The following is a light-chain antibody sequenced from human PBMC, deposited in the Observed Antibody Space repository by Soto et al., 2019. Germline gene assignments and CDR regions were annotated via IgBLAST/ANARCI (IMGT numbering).Light chain of an antibody. Sequence: SYELTQPPSVSVSPGQTASITCSGDKLGDKYACWYQQKPGQSPVLVIYQDSKRPSGIPERFSGSNSGNTATLTISGTQAMDEADYSCQAWDSRRVVFGGGTKLTVL. V-gene: IGLV3-1*01. J-gene: IGLJ2*01. CDR1: KLGDKY. CDR3: QAWDSRRVV. CDR2: QDS.